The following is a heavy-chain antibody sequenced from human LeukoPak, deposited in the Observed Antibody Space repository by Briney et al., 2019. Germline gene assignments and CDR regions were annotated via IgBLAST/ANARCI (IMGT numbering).Heavy chain of an antibody. CDR2: ISGSGGST. V-gene: IGHV3-23*01. CDR1: GFTFSSYA. J-gene: IGHJ4*02. Sequence: PGGSLRLSCAASGFTFSSYAMSWVRQAPGKGLEWVSAISGSGGSTYYADSVKGRFTISRDNSKNTPYLQMNSLRAEDTAVYYCAKVYVEDGYKRAGFDYWGQGTLVTVSS. CDR3: AKVYVEDGYKRAGFDY. D-gene: IGHD5-24*01.